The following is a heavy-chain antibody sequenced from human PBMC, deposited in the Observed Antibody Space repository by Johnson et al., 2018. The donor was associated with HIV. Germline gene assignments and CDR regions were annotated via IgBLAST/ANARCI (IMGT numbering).Heavy chain of an antibody. CDR1: GFTFSGSA. CDR3: TRQNWAFDI. J-gene: IGHJ3*02. V-gene: IGHV3-73*01. CDR2: IRSKANSYAT. Sequence: VQLVESGGGLVQPGGSLKLSCAASGFTFSGSAMHWVRQASGKGLEWVGRIRSKANSYATAYAASVKGRFTISRDDSKNTAYLQMNSLKTEDTAVYYCTRQNWAFDIWGQGTMVTVSS.